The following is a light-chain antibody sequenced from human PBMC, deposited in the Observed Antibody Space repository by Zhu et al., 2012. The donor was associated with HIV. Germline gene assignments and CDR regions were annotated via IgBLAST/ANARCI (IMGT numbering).Light chain of an antibody. CDR2: GAF. CDR1: QSVSSN. CDR3: QQYSDWPLT. J-gene: IGKJ4*01. Sequence: EVVLTQSPDTLSLSPGDRATLACRASQSVSSNYLIWYQQKPGQAPRLLIYGAFTRATGIPARFSGRGSGTEFTLTISSLQSEDFAVYYCQQYSDWPLTFGGGTKVGIK. V-gene: IGKV3-15*01.